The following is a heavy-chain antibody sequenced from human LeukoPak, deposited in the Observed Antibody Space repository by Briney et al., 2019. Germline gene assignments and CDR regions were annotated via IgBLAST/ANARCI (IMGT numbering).Heavy chain of an antibody. Sequence: SETLSLTCTVSGGSVSSYYWNWIRQPPGKGLEWIGYIYYSGSTYCNPSLRSRVTISVDTSQNQFSLKLSSVTAADTAVYYCARATGGAAAADFDPWGQGTLVTVSS. CDR3: ARATGGAAAADFDP. V-gene: IGHV4-59*02. J-gene: IGHJ5*02. CDR1: GGSVSSYY. CDR2: IYYSGST. D-gene: IGHD6-13*01.